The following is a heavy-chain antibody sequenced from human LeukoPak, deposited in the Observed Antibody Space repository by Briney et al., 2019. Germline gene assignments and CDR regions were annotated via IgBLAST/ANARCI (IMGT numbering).Heavy chain of an antibody. V-gene: IGHV3-21*04. CDR3: ASPVTVVTPHDAFDI. CDR2: IGTDGSYI. Sequence: GGSLRLSCAASGFTFSSHNMNWVRQAPMKGLEWVSSIGTDGSYIYYADSVQGRFTISRDNSKNTLYLQMNSLRAEDTAVYYCASPVTVVTPHDAFDIWGQGTMVTVSS. D-gene: IGHD4-23*01. CDR1: GFTFSSHN. J-gene: IGHJ3*02.